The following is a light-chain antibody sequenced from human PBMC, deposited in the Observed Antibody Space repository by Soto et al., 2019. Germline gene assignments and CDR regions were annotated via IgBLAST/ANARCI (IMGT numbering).Light chain of an antibody. CDR2: SNN. CDR3: PAWEDGLNGRV. CDR1: SSNIGSKT. Sequence: QSVLTQPPSASGTPGQRVTISCSGSSSNIGSKTVNWYQQLSGTAPKLLICSNNQRPSGVPDRFSGSKSGTSASLAIGGLQSEDDGDYYCPAWEDGLNGRVLGEGTKRPLL. V-gene: IGLV1-44*01. J-gene: IGLJ3*02.